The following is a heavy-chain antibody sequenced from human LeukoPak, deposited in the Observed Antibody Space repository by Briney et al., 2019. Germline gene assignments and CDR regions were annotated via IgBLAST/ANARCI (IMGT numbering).Heavy chain of an antibody. Sequence: PSETLSLTCTVSGGSISSYYWSWIRQPAGKGLEWIGRIYTSGSTNYNPSLKSRVTMSVDTSKNQFSLKVNSVTAADTAMYYCVKSNSRYQPWTLDIWGRGTMVTVSS. CDR3: VKSNSRYQPWTLDI. J-gene: IGHJ3*02. CDR1: GGSISSYY. CDR2: IYTSGST. V-gene: IGHV4-4*07. D-gene: IGHD3/OR15-3a*01.